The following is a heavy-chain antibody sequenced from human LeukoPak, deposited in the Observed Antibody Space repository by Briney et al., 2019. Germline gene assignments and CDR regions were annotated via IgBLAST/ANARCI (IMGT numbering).Heavy chain of an antibody. J-gene: IGHJ3*02. V-gene: IGHV1-24*01. CDR3: ATLVDGSGSYYYFDAFDI. CDR2: FDPEDGET. CDR1: GYTLTELS. Sequence: GASVKVPCKVSGYTLTELSMHWVRQAPGKGLEWMGGFDPEDGETIYAQKFQGRVTMTEDTSTDTAYMELSSLRSGDTAVYYCATLVDGSGSYYYFDAFDIWGQGTMVTVSS. D-gene: IGHD3-10*01.